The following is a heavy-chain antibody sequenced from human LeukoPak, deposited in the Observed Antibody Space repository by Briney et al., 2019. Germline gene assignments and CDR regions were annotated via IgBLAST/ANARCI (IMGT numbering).Heavy chain of an antibody. J-gene: IGHJ4*02. CDR2: IYYSGST. V-gene: IGHV4-59*08. CDR1: GGSISSYY. Sequence: SETLSLTCTVSGGSISSYYWSWIRQPPGKGLEWIGYIYYSGSTNYNPSLKSRVTISVDTSKNQFSLKLSSVTAADTAVYYCARLTASVWAGVFDYWGQGTLVTVSS. D-gene: IGHD2-8*01. CDR3: ARLTASVWAGVFDY.